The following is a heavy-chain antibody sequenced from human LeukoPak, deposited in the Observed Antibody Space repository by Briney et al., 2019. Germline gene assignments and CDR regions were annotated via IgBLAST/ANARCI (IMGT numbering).Heavy chain of an antibody. J-gene: IGHJ4*02. D-gene: IGHD3-22*01. CDR3: ARDLSYYDQSTPGY. Sequence: GGSLRLSCAASGFTFSSYAMHWVRQAPGKGLEWVAVISYDGSNKYYADSVKGRFTISRDNAKNSLYLQMNSLRAEDTAVYYCARDLSYYDQSTPGYWGQGTLVTVSS. CDR1: GFTFSSYA. CDR2: ISYDGSNK. V-gene: IGHV3-30*04.